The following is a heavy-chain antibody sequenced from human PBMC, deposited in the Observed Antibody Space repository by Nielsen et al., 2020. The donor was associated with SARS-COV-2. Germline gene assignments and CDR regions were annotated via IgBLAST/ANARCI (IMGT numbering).Heavy chain of an antibody. V-gene: IGHV3-7*05. Sequence: GESLKISCAASGFTFGSYWMTWVRQAPGKGLEWVANIKEDGSERSYVDAVKGRFTISRDNAKNSLYLQMNSLTAEDTAMYYCVRLARVADYWGQGTLVTVSS. CDR3: VRLARVADY. CDR1: GFTFGSYW. J-gene: IGHJ4*02. D-gene: IGHD2-15*01. CDR2: IKEDGSER.